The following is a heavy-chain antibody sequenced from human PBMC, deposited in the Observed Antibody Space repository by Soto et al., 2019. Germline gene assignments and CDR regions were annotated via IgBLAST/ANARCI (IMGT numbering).Heavy chain of an antibody. V-gene: IGHV4-31*03. CDR2: IDYSGAT. D-gene: IGHD6-19*01. Sequence: LSLTCTVSGDSTRSGSAYWSWGRHHPGKGLEWIGFIDYSGATHYNPSLKSRVTMSVDTSKNQFSLKVRSVTAADTAIYYCARDMAGNPFFDDYSDFWGQGTRVTVS. J-gene: IGHJ4*02. CDR3: ARDMAGNPFFDDYSDF. CDR1: GDSTRSGSAY.